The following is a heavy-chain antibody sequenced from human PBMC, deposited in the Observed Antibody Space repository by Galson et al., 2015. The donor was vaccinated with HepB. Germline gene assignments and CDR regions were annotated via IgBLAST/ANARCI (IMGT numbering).Heavy chain of an antibody. CDR3: ARDPSRACSGPRCYDAFDI. J-gene: IGHJ3*02. CDR2: IWYDGSNK. V-gene: IGHV3-33*01. CDR1: GFTFRRYG. Sequence: SLRLSCAASGFTFRRYGMHWVRQAPGKGLEWVAVIWYDGSNKFYADSVKGRFTISRDDSRNTMYVQMNSLRDDDTAVYYCARDPSRACSGPRCYDAFDIWGQGTMVTVSS. D-gene: IGHD2-15*01.